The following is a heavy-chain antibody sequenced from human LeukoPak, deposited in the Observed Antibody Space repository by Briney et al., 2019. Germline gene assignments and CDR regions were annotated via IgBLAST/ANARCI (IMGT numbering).Heavy chain of an antibody. V-gene: IGHV1-18*04. CDR2: ISADNGNT. D-gene: IGHD1-26*01. CDR3: ARDWAPLSGNYYDAWFDP. J-gene: IGHJ5*02. Sequence: ASVKVSCKASGYTFTNYHMHWVRQAPGQGLEWMGWISADNGNTKYAQKLQGRVTMTTDTSTSTAYMELRSLRSDDTAVYYCARDWAPLSGNYYDAWFDPWGQGTLVTVSS. CDR1: GYTFTNYH.